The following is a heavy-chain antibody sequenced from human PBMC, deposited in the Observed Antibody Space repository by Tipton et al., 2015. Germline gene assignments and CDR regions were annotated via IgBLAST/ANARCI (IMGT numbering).Heavy chain of an antibody. J-gene: IGHJ4*02. CDR3: ARETIVGATRGGRGYFDY. CDR2: IYGGGGT. CDR1: GFTVSTNY. D-gene: IGHD1-26*01. V-gene: IGHV3-53*01. Sequence: SLRLSCAASGFTVSTNYMSWVRQAPGKGLEWVSVIYGGGGTYYPDSVKGRFSISRDNSKNTLYLQMNSLRAEDTAVYYCARETIVGATRGGRGYFDYWGQGTLVTVSA.